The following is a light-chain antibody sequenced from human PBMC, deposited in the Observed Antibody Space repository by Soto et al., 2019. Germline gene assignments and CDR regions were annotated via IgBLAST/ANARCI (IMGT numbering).Light chain of an antibody. CDR1: QTVGKNY. J-gene: IGKJ4*01. V-gene: IGKV3-20*01. CDR2: DAS. CDR3: QQYVYSPLT. Sequence: PGERAILSCRASQTVGKNYLGWFQQKPGQAPRLLIYDASNRATGIPDRFSGSGSGTDFTLTISRLEPEDFAVYYCQQYVYSPLTFGGGTKVEIK.